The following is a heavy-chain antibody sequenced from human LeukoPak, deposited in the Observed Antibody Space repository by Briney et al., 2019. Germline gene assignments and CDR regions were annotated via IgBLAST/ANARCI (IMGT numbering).Heavy chain of an antibody. CDR1: GFTFSSYA. D-gene: IGHD3-3*01. J-gene: IGHJ5*02. V-gene: IGHV3-23*01. Sequence: GGSLRLSCAASGFTFSSYAMSWVRQAPGKGLEWVSAISGSGGSTYYADSVKGRFTVSRDNSKNTLYLQMNSLRAEDTAVYYCASLRREYYDFWSGPGDWFDPWGQGTLVTVSS. CDR3: ASLRREYYDFWSGPGDWFDP. CDR2: ISGSGGST.